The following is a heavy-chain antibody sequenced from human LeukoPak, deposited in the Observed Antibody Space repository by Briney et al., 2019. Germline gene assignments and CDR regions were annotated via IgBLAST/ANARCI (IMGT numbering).Heavy chain of an antibody. CDR1: GGSISSSSYY. Sequence: PSETLSLTCTVSGGSISSSSYYWGWIRQPPGKGLEWIGSIYYSGSTYYNPSLKSRVTISVDTSKNQFSLKLSSVTAADTAVYYCARLVRGLGSGWYRGAFDIWGQGTMVTVPS. J-gene: IGHJ3*02. V-gene: IGHV4-39*01. D-gene: IGHD6-19*01. CDR3: ARLVRGLGSGWYRGAFDI. CDR2: IYYSGST.